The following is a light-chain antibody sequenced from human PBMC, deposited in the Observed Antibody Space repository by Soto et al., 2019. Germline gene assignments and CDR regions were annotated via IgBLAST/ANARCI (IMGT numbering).Light chain of an antibody. CDR1: QSVSSN. CDR3: QQYDNSPLP. Sequence: EIVMTQSPATLSVSPGERATLSCRASQSVSSNLAWYQPKPGQAPRLLIYGASTRPTGIPARLSGCGSGTEYKLTISGLQSEDFVVNYCQQYDNSPLPLGRGTKVEIK. CDR2: GAS. V-gene: IGKV3-15*01. J-gene: IGKJ1*01.